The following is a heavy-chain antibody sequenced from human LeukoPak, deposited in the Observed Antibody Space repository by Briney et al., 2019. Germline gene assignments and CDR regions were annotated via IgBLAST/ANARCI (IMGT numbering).Heavy chain of an antibody. CDR2: IIPILCIA. Sequence: SVKVSCKASGGTFSSYTISWVRQAPGQGLEWTGRIIPILCIANYAQKFQGRVTITADKSTSTAYMELSSLRSEDTAVYYCARDPRIKDHSSGYDDYWGQGTLVTVSS. D-gene: IGHD3-22*01. V-gene: IGHV1-69*04. J-gene: IGHJ4*02. CDR1: GGTFSSYT. CDR3: ARDPRIKDHSSGYDDY.